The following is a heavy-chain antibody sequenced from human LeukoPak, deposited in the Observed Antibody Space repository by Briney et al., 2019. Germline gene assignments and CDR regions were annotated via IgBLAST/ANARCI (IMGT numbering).Heavy chain of an antibody. Sequence: SETLSLTCTVSGDPINNGGYYWSWIRQHPGKGLEWIGDISASGNTYYNPSLKSRVTISVDTSKNQFSLNLSSVTAADTAVYYCARGHGLASYYGSDAAWFDPWGQGTQVIVSS. CDR3: ARGHGLASYYGSDAAWFDP. V-gene: IGHV4-31*03. J-gene: IGHJ5*02. CDR1: GDPINNGGYY. CDR2: ISASGNT. D-gene: IGHD3-10*01.